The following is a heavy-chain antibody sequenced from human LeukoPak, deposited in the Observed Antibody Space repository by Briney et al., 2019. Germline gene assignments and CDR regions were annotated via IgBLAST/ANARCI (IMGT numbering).Heavy chain of an antibody. D-gene: IGHD3-22*01. CDR3: ARDRLGATMIVEKRAFDI. Sequence: SQTLSLTCTVSGGSISSYYWSWIRQPPGKGLEWIGSIYYSGSTNYNPSLKSRVPISVDTSKNQFSLKLSSVAAADTAVYYCARDRLGATMIVEKRAFDIWGQGTMVAVSS. CDR2: IYYSGST. CDR1: GGSISSYY. J-gene: IGHJ3*02. V-gene: IGHV4-59*01.